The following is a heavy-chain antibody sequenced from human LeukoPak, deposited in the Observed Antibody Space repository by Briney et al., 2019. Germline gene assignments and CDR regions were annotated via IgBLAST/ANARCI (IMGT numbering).Heavy chain of an antibody. CDR2: ISGSGDST. CDR1: GFTFGSYA. CDR3: AKVWHGSGSYRWFDP. J-gene: IGHJ5*02. D-gene: IGHD3-10*01. Sequence: GGSLRLSCAASGFTFGSYAMTWVRQAPGKGLEWVSLISGSGDSTYYADSVRGRFTISRDNSNSTLYLHVNGLTAEDTAVYYCAKVWHGSGSYRWFDPWGQGTLVTVSS. V-gene: IGHV3-23*01.